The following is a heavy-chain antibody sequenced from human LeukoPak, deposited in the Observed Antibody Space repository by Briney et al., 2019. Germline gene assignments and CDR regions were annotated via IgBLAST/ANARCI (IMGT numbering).Heavy chain of an antibody. CDR2: IKSTDSDT. J-gene: IGHJ4*02. V-gene: IGHV3-23*01. CDR1: GFTFTYYA. CDR3: AKNTPFDY. Sequence: GGSLRLSCTASGFTFTYYAMTWVRQAPGKGLEWVAGIKSTDSDTHYADSVKGRFTISSDNAKNTLYLQMNSLRAEDTAVYYCAKNTPFDYWGQGTLVTVSS.